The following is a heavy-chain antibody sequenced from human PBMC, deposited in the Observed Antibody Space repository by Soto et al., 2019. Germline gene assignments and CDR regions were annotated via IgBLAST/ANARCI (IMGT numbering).Heavy chain of an antibody. CDR3: ARGARPVLRYFDWLLSPYFDY. CDR1: GGSFTSNNW. Sequence: SETLCLTCAVSGGSFTSNNWWTWVRQPPGQGLEWIGEIYRTGSTNYNPSLKSRVTISLDKSENQFSLKVTSLTAADTAVYYCARGARPVLRYFDWLLSPYFDYWGQGTLVTVSS. CDR2: IYRTGST. V-gene: IGHV4-4*02. D-gene: IGHD3-9*01. J-gene: IGHJ4*02.